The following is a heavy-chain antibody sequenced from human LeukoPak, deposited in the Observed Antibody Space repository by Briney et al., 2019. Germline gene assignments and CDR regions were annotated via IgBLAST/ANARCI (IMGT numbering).Heavy chain of an antibody. J-gene: IGHJ4*02. D-gene: IGHD6-19*01. CDR1: GFTFSSYG. CDR3: TRRGPSVAGPYDY. Sequence: GGSLRLSCAASGFTFSSYGMNWVRQAPGKGLEWVSSISSSSSYIYSADSVKGRFTISRDNAKNSLYLQMNSLRAEDTAVYYCTRRGPSVAGPYDYWGQGTLVTVSS. CDR2: ISSSSSYI. V-gene: IGHV3-21*01.